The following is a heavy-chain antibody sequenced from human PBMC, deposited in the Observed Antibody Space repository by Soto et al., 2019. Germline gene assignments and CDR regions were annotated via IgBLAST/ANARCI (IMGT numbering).Heavy chain of an antibody. J-gene: IGHJ6*02. V-gene: IGHV1-69*10. CDR2: IIPSHGAA. CDR1: GVTFSSYA. Sequence: GASVKVSCKASGVTFSSYAINWVRQAPGQGLEWMGGIIPSHGAANYAQKFLGRVTITADKSTNTDSMELSSLRAEDKDVYYCARSSLQYRVDYSMDVWGQGTTVTVSS. D-gene: IGHD5-12*01. CDR3: ARSSLQYRVDYSMDV.